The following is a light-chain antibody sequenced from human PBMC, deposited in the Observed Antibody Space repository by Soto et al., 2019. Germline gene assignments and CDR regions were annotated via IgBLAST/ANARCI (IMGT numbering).Light chain of an antibody. Sequence: QAVVTQEPSLTVSPGGTATLTCGSSTGAVTSGHYPYWFQQKPGQAPRTLIYDTSNKHSWTPARFPGSLLGGKAALTLSGAQPEDEAEYYCLLSYSGARLYVFGTGTKVTVL. CDR2: DTS. V-gene: IGLV7-46*01. J-gene: IGLJ1*01. CDR1: TGAVTSGHY. CDR3: LLSYSGARLYV.